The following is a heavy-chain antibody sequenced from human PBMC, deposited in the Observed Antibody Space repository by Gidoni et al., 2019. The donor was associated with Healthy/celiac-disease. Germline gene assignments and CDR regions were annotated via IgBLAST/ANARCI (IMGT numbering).Heavy chain of an antibody. Sequence: QVQLVESGGGVVQPGRSLRLPCAASGFTFSSYGMHWVSQAPGKGLEWVAVISYDGCNKYYADAVKGRFTISRDNSKDTLYLQMNSLRAEDTAVYYCAKVFTPHRITMVQGVIITHWGQGTLVTVSS. CDR1: GFTFSSYG. D-gene: IGHD3-10*01. J-gene: IGHJ4*02. CDR3: AKVFTPHRITMVQGVIITH. V-gene: IGHV3-30*18. CDR2: ISYDGCNK.